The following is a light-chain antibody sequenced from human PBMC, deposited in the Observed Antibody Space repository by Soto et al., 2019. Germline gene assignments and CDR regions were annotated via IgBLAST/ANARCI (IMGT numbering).Light chain of an antibody. CDR3: KQRSNWPPSIT. CDR2: DAS. Sequence: EIVLTQSPATLSLSPGERATLSCRASQSVSSYLAWYQQKPGQAPRLLIYDASNRATGIPARFSGSGSGTDFTINISSLEPEDFAVYYCKQRSNWPPSITFGQGKRLEIK. J-gene: IGKJ5*01. V-gene: IGKV3-11*01. CDR1: QSVSSY.